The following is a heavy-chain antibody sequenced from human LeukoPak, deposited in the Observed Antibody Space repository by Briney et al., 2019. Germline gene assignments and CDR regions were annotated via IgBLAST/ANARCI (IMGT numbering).Heavy chain of an antibody. J-gene: IGHJ6*04. CDR2: IKADGSEN. V-gene: IGHV3-7*01. CDR1: GFTFSSYW. Sequence: QPGGSLRLSCGASGFTFSSYWMSWVRQAPGKGLEWVANIKADGSENHYVGSVKGRFTISRDNTKNSLYLQMNSLRAEDTAVYYCAELGITMIGGVWGKGTAVTISS. D-gene: IGHD3-10*02. CDR3: AELGITMIGGV.